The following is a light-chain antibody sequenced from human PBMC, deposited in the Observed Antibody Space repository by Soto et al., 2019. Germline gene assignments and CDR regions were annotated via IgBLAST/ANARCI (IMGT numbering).Light chain of an antibody. Sequence: QSVLTQPPSASGSPGQSVTISCTGTSSDIGAFDYVSWYQQHPGRAPKLMIYEVTKWPSGVPDRFSGSKSGNTASLTVSGLQAEDEADYYCSSYAGNNNLLFGGGTKLTVL. J-gene: IGLJ2*01. V-gene: IGLV2-8*01. CDR1: SSDIGAFDY. CDR2: EVT. CDR3: SSYAGNNNLL.